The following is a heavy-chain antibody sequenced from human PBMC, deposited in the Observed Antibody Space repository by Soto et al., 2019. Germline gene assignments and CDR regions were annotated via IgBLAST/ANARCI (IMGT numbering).Heavy chain of an antibody. CDR1: GFTFGDYA. D-gene: IGHD3-22*01. Sequence: GGSLRLSCTASGFTFGDYAMSWFRQAPGKGLEWVGFIRSKAYGGTTEYAASVKGRFTISRDDSKSIAYLQMNSLKTEDTAVYYCTRDRGDYYDSSGYYLDYWGQGTLVTVS. CDR3: TRDRGDYYDSSGYYLDY. V-gene: IGHV3-49*03. J-gene: IGHJ4*02. CDR2: IRSKAYGGTT.